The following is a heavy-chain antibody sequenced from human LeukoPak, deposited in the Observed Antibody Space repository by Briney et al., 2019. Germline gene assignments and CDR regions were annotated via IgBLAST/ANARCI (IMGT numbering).Heavy chain of an antibody. Sequence: ASEKVSCKASGYTFTSYDINWVRQATGQGLEWMGWMNPNSGNTGYAQKFQGRVTMTRNTSISTAYMELSSLRSEDTAVYYCARGHQVGATSWFDPWGQGTLVTVSS. D-gene: IGHD1-26*01. CDR3: ARGHQVGATSWFDP. CDR1: GYTFTSYD. J-gene: IGHJ5*02. CDR2: MNPNSGNT. V-gene: IGHV1-8*01.